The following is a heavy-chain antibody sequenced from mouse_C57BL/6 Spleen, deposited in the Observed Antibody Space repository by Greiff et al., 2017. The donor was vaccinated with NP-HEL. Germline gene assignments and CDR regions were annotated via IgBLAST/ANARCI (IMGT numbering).Heavy chain of an antibody. D-gene: IGHD2-1*01. Sequence: QVQLKESGAELVKPGASVKISCKASGYAFSSYWMNWVKQRPGKGLEWIGQIYPGDGDTNYNGKFKGKATLTADKSSSTAYMQLSSLTSEDSAVYFCASPLYYGSEGYAMDYWGQGTSVTVSS. CDR3: ASPLYYGSEGYAMDY. V-gene: IGHV1-80*01. CDR2: IYPGDGDT. CDR1: GYAFSSYW. J-gene: IGHJ4*01.